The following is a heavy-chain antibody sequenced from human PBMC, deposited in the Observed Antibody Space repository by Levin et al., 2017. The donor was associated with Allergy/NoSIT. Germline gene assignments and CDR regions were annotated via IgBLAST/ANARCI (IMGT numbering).Heavy chain of an antibody. J-gene: IGHJ5*02. Sequence: ASVKVSCKASGYTFTSYDINWVRQATGQGLEWMGWMNPNSGNTGYAQKFQGRVTMTRNTSISTAYMELSSLRSEDTAVYYCARGGNIVVVPAAPGIFGVVIPQDNWFDPWGQGTLVTVSS. CDR3: ARGGNIVVVPAAPGIFGVVIPQDNWFDP. V-gene: IGHV1-8*01. CDR1: GYTFTSYD. CDR2: MNPNSGNT. D-gene: IGHD2-2*01.